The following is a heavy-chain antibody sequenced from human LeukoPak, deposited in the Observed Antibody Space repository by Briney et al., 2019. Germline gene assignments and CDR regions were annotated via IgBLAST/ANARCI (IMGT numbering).Heavy chain of an antibody. CDR1: GGIFSSQA. V-gene: IGHV1-69*04. J-gene: IGHJ5*01. CDR2: IIPILGES. CDR3: ARGTTFGELDAFFDP. Sequence: ASVKVSCKLSGGIFSSQAISWVRQAPGQGLEWMGRIIPILGESHYAPEFQGRVTMTADRSTMTAYLELSSLRVDDAATYFCARGTTFGELDAFFDPWGQGTLVTVSS. D-gene: IGHD3-10*01.